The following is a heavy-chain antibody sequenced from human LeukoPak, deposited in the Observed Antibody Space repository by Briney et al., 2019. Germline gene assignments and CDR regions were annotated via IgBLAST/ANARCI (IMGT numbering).Heavy chain of an antibody. D-gene: IGHD1-7*01. J-gene: IGHJ3*02. CDR3: AKSRGRYNWNYQAFDI. CDR2: IRYDGSNK. V-gene: IGHV3-30*02. Sequence: GGSLRLSCAASAFTFRSYGMHWVRQAPGKGLDWVAFIRYDGSNKYYGDSVKGRFTISRDNSKNSLYLQMNSLRAEDMALYYCAKSRGRYNWNYQAFDIWGQGTMVTVSS. CDR1: AFTFRSYG.